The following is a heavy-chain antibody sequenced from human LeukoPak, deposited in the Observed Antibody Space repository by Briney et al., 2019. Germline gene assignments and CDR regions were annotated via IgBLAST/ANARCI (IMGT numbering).Heavy chain of an antibody. CDR3: ARDAEDPRLW. D-gene: IGHD4/OR15-4a*01. CDR2: ISSSSNYI. J-gene: IGHJ4*02. CDR1: GFTFSIHG. Sequence: PGGTLRLSCAASGFTFSIHGMNWVRQGPGKGLEWVSSISSSSNYIYYADSVKGRFTISRDNAKNSLYLQMNSLRAEDTAVYYCARDAEDPRLWWGQGTMVTVSS. V-gene: IGHV3-21*01.